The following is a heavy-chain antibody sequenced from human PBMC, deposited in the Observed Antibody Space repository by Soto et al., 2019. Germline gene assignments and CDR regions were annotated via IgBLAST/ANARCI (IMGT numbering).Heavy chain of an antibody. V-gene: IGHV3-30*03. CDR1: GFTFSSYG. D-gene: IGHD3-16*02. Sequence: QVQLVESGGGVVQPERSLRLSCAASGFTFSSYGMHWVRQAPGKGLEWVAVISYDGSNKYYADSVKGRFTISRDNSKNTLYLQMNSLRAEDTAVYYCAPLYGPYDYWGQGTLVTVSS. J-gene: IGHJ4*02. CDR2: ISYDGSNK. CDR3: APLYGPYDY.